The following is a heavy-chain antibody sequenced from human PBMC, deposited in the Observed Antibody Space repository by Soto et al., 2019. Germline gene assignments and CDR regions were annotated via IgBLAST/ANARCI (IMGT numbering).Heavy chain of an antibody. Sequence: QLQLQESGPGLVKPSQSLSLTCAVSGGSISNGGYYWSWIRQHPGKGLEGIGSIYFSGSTYYNPSRKSRVTMSGATPKDQFSLKRSSVTAADTAVYYCARDSHSQQPNHRWGGGDRDVWGKGTTVTVSS. J-gene: IGHJ6*03. CDR1: GGSISNGGYY. CDR2: IYFSGST. D-gene: IGHD6-13*01. V-gene: IGHV4-31*11. CDR3: ARDSHSQQPNHRWGGGDRDV.